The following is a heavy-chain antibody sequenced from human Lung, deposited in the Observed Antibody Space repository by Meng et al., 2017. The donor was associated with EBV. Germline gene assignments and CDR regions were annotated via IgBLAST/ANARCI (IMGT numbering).Heavy chain of an antibody. D-gene: IGHD2-21*02. J-gene: IGHJ4*02. V-gene: IGHV4-4*02. CDR2: IYHSGST. CDR1: GGSLSSRNW. CDR3: ARVGAYCGGDCYHPR. Sequence: QGQQQEAAQGLVKPSGTLSLTCAVSGGSLSSRNWWSWVRQPPGKGLEWIGEIYHSGSTNYNPSLKSRVTISVDESKNQFSLRLSSVTAADTAVYYCARVGAYCGGDCYHPRWGQGTLVTVSS.